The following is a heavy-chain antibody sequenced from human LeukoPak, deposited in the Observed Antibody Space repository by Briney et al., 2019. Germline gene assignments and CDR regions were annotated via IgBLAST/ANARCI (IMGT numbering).Heavy chain of an antibody. V-gene: IGHV4-4*02. J-gene: IGHJ4*02. Sequence: KPSGTLSLTCAVSGGSISSSNWWSWVRQPPGKGLEWIGEIYHSGSTNYNPSLKSRVTISVDTSKNQFSLKLSSVTAADTAVYYCASSGYSSSWTVFDYWGQGTLVTVSS. D-gene: IGHD6-13*01. CDR2: IYHSGST. CDR3: ASSGYSSSWTVFDY. CDR1: GGSISSSNW.